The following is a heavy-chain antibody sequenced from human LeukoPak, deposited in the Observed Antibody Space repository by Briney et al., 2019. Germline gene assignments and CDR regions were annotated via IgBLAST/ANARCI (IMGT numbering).Heavy chain of an antibody. D-gene: IGHD3-22*01. V-gene: IGHV4-59*08. J-gene: IGHJ4*02. CDR3: ARGWGSDTSGYYLAY. CDR1: GGSISSYY. Sequence: SETLSLTCIVSGGSISSYYWSWIRQPPGKGLEWIGYIYYSGSTNYNSSLKSRVTISLDTSKNQFSLKLSSVTAADTAVYYCARGWGSDTSGYYLAYWGQGTLVTVSS. CDR2: IYYSGST.